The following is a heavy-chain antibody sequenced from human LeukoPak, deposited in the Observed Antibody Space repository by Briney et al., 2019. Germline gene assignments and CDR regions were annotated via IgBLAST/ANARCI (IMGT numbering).Heavy chain of an antibody. CDR1: GGNFISYA. Sequence: ASVKVSCKASGGNFISYAVSWVRQAPGQGLEWMGGIIPIFGTANYAQKFQGRVTITTDESTSTAYMELSSLRSEDTAVYYCARGGEVGATHEQGYYYYYMDVWGKGTTVTVSS. CDR3: ARGGEVGATHEQGYYYYYMDV. CDR2: IIPIFGTA. J-gene: IGHJ6*03. D-gene: IGHD1-26*01. V-gene: IGHV1-69*05.